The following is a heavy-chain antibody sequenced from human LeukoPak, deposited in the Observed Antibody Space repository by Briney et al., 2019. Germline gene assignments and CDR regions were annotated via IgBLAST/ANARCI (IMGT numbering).Heavy chain of an antibody. CDR2: ISYDGSNK. J-gene: IGHJ3*02. Sequence: GGSLRLSCAASGFTFSSYAMHWVRQAPGKGLEWVAVISYDGSNKYYADSVKGRFTISRDNSKNTLYLQMNSLRAEDTAVYYCASSGFRVPDAFDIWGQGTMVIVSS. CDR3: ASSGFRVPDAFDI. D-gene: IGHD5/OR15-5a*01. V-gene: IGHV3-30*04. CDR1: GFTFSSYA.